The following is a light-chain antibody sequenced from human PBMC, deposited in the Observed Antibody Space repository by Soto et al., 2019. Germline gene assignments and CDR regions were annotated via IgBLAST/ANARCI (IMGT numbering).Light chain of an antibody. J-gene: IGLJ1*01. Sequence: QSVLTQPASVSGSPGQSITISCTGSSSDVGGYNYVSWYQQHPGKAPKLMIFDVTNRPSGISNRFSASKSGNTASLTISGLQAEDEADYSCSSYTSGSTRYVFGTGTKLTVL. CDR1: SSDVGGYNY. CDR2: DVT. CDR3: SSYTSGSTRYV. V-gene: IGLV2-14*03.